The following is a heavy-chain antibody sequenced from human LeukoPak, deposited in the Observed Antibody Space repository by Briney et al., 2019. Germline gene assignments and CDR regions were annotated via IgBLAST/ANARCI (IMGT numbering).Heavy chain of an antibody. CDR3: ARSPRRSADAFDI. CDR2: ISGYNGNT. J-gene: IGHJ3*02. D-gene: IGHD1-26*01. CDR1: GYTFTTYG. Sequence: ASVKVSCKASGYTFTTYGINWVRQAPGQGLEWMGWISGYNGNTNYAQKVQGRVTMTTDTSTSTAYMDLRSLRSDDTAVYYCARSPRRSADAFDIWGQGTMVTVSS. V-gene: IGHV1-18*01.